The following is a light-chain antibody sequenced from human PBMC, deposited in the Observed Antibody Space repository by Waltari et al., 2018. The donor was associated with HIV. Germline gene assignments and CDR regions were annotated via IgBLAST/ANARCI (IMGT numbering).Light chain of an antibody. Sequence: QSVLTQPPSASATPGQRVTISCSGSSFNIGRNTVSWYQQLPGTAPKLRIYTNDQRPSGVPDRFSGSKSGTSASLAISGLQSGDEADYYCATWDDSLNGLIFGGGTKLSVL. CDR3: ATWDDSLNGLI. J-gene: IGLJ2*01. CDR2: TND. CDR1: SFNIGRNT. V-gene: IGLV1-44*01.